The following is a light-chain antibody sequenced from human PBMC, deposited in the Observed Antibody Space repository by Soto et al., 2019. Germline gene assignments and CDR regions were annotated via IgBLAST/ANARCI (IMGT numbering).Light chain of an antibody. CDR3: QQFSSYPLT. V-gene: IGKV3-15*01. J-gene: IGKJ4*01. CDR2: DAS. Sequence: EIVLTQSPSTLAVSPGERATLPCRASQTISRSLEWYQQKPGQPPMLLIYDASTRATGIPARFSGGGSGTYFTLTISSLQSEDFEVYYCQQFSSYPLTFGGGTKVDIK. CDR1: QTISRS.